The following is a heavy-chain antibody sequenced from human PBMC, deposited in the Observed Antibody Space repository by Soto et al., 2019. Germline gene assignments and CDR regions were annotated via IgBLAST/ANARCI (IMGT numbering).Heavy chain of an antibody. Sequence: SQTKSIRWTVAGGTIISNSYYRGWIRQPPGKGLEWIGSIYYSGSTYYNPSLTSRLTISLDTPNNQFSLKLTFVTAGNTAVFFCARNSDGSGYYVRSYLAYGGQGTLVTVSP. CDR2: IYYSGST. J-gene: IGHJ4*02. CDR3: ARNSDGSGYYVRSYLAY. CDR1: GGTIISNSYY. D-gene: IGHD3-22*01. V-gene: IGHV4-39*01.